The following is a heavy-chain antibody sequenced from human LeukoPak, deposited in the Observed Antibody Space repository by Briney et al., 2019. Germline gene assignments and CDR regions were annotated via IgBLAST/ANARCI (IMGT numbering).Heavy chain of an antibody. J-gene: IGHJ4*02. V-gene: IGHV3-23*01. Sequence: GGSLRLSCAASGFTFSNYAMTWVRQAPGKGLEWVSILSDSGVYTYYADSVKGRFTISRDNAKNTLYLQMNSLRAEDTAVYYCAKTLEQNRYYFDYWGQGTLVTVSS. CDR3: AKTLEQNRYYFDY. CDR1: GFTFSNYA. D-gene: IGHD1/OR15-1a*01. CDR2: LSDSGVYT.